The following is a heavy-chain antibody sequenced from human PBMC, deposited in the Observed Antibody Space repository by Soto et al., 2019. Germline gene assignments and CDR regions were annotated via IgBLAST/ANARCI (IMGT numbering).Heavy chain of an antibody. CDR2: INYSGST. Sequence: QVQLQESGPGLVQPSETLSLTFTVSGGSISSYYWSWSRQPPGQGLEWIGYINYSGSTNYNPTLQSRVTISVDTSKNQFSLKLSSVTAADTAVYYCARGTSRRSGWFDPWGQGTLVTVSS. CDR3: ARGTSRRSGWFDP. D-gene: IGHD1-1*01. J-gene: IGHJ5*02. V-gene: IGHV4-59*01. CDR1: GGSISSYY.